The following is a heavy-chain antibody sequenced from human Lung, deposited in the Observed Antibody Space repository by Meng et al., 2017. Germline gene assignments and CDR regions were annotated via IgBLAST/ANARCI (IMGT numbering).Heavy chain of an antibody. J-gene: IGHJ2*01. CDR3: ARDKPPNDV. CDR2: MSFDGAQI. V-gene: IGHV3-30*01. Sequence: QVELVGSGGGVVQPGGSLGLSCAASGFTFNTYAMHWVRQAPGKGLEWVSLMSFDGAQIYYSDSVRGRFTISRDNSKNTLDLQMNSLRAEDTAVYYCARDKPPNDVWGRGTLVTVSS. CDR1: GFTFNTYA.